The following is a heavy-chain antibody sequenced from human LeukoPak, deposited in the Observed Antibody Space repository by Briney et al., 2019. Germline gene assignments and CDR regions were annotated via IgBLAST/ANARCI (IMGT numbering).Heavy chain of an antibody. CDR3: ARDGNYYGSGRPYYYYGMDV. V-gene: IGHV3-30-3*01. CDR1: GFTFSSYT. Sequence: GGPLRLSCAASGFTFSSYTIPWVRQAPGKGLEWVAVISYDGGNKYYADSVKGRFTISRDNSKNTLYLQMNSLRADDTAVYYCARDGNYYGSGRPYYYYGMDVWGQGTTVTVSS. CDR2: ISYDGGNK. J-gene: IGHJ6*02. D-gene: IGHD3-10*01.